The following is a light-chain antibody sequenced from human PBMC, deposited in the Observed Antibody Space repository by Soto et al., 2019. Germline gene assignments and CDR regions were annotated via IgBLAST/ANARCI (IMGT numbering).Light chain of an antibody. Sequence: EIVLTPSQGTLSLSPWERATLSFSASQSVSSSYLAWYQQKPGQAPRLLIYGASSRATGIPDRFSGSGSGTDFTLTISRLEPEDFAVYYCQQYGSSHPKTFGQGTKVDIK. V-gene: IGKV3-20*01. J-gene: IGKJ1*01. CDR2: GAS. CDR3: QQYGSSHPKT. CDR1: QSVSSSY.